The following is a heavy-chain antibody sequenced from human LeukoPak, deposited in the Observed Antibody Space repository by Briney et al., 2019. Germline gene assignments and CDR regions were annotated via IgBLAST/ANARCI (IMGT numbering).Heavy chain of an antibody. CDR2: ISGSGSST. CDR1: GFSFSSYA. J-gene: IGHJ4*02. D-gene: IGHD2-15*01. V-gene: IGHV3-23*01. Sequence: GESLRLSWAASGFSFSSYAMSWVRQPPGKGLEWVSDISGSGSSTYYADSMEGRSTISRDNYKQTVFLQMTNLTADDTAIYYGARKGGPCTSNCCSDDFDFWGQGTLVTVSP. CDR3: ARKGGPCTSNCCSDDFDF.